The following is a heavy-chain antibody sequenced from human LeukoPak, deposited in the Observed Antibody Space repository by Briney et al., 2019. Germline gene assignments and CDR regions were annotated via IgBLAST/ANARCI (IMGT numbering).Heavy chain of an antibody. J-gene: IGHJ6*03. CDR2: INHSGST. Sequence: SETLSLTCAVYGGSFSGYYWSWIRQPPGKGLEWIGEINHSGSTNYNPSLKSRVTISVDTSKNQFSLKLSSVTAADTAVYYCARDVRYYDSSGYRDYYYYMDVWGKGTTVTVSS. D-gene: IGHD3-22*01. V-gene: IGHV4-34*01. CDR3: ARDVRYYDSSGYRDYYYYMDV. CDR1: GGSFSGYY.